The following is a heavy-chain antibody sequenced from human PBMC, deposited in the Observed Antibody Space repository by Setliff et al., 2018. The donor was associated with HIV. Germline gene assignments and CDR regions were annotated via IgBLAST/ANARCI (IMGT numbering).Heavy chain of an antibody. J-gene: IGHJ2*01. CDR3: ARNVYDSSGYPPSWYFDL. D-gene: IGHD3-22*01. V-gene: IGHV4-59*01. Sequence: ETLSLTCTVSGGSISSYYWSWIRQPPGKGLEWSAYIDNSGSTNYNPSLKSRVTISVYTSKNQFSLKLSSVTAADTAIYYCARNVYDSSGYPPSWYFDLWGRGTLVTVSS. CDR2: IDNSGST. CDR1: GGSISSYY.